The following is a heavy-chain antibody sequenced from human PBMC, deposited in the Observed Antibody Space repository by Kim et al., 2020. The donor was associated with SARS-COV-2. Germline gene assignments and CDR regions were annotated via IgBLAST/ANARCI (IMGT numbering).Heavy chain of an antibody. J-gene: IGHJ6*03. D-gene: IGHD1-7*01. CDR3: ASQELELRGGYYYYYMDV. CDR1: GGSFSGYY. V-gene: IGHV4-34*01. Sequence: SETLSLTCAVYGGSFSGYYWSWIRQPPGKGLEWIGEINHSGSTNYNPSLKSRVTISVDTSKNQFSLKLSSVTAADTAVYYCASQELELRGGYYYYYMDV. CDR2: INHSGST.